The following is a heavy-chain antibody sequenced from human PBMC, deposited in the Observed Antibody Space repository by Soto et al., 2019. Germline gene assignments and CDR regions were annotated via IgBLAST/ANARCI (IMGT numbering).Heavy chain of an antibody. V-gene: IGHV3-23*01. J-gene: IGHJ4*02. D-gene: IGHD3-22*01. Sequence: GGPLSLSCAASGFTLTGYAMSWVRQAPGKGLEWVSTISGTGGSTYYPDSVKGRFTISRDNSKNTVYLQMNSLRAEDAAVYYSAKEMTSGYYLFDYWGQGTLVTVSS. CDR3: AKEMTSGYYLFDY. CDR2: ISGTGGST. CDR1: GFTLTGYA.